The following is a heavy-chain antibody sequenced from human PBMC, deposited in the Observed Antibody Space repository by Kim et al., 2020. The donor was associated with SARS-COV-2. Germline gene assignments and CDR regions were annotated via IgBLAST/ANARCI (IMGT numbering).Heavy chain of an antibody. J-gene: IGHJ6*02. CDR3: TSTVTTLPYYYYGMDV. D-gene: IGHD4-4*01. CDR1: GFTFSGSA. Sequence: GGSLRLSCAASGFTFSGSAMHWVRQASGKGLEWVGRIRSKANSYATAYAASVKGRFTISRDDSKNTAYLQMNSLKTEDTAVYYCTSTVTTLPYYYYGMDVWGQGTTVTVSS. V-gene: IGHV3-73*01. CDR2: IRSKANSYAT.